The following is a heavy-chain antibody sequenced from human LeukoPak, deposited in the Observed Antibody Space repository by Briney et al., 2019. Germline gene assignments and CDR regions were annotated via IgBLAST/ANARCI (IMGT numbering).Heavy chain of an antibody. CDR2: ISGYNGNT. CDR1: GYTFSNYG. J-gene: IGHJ4*02. V-gene: IGHV1-18*01. CDR3: ATAFNDFWSGYHQIDY. D-gene: IGHD3-3*01. Sequence: GASVKVSCKASGYTFSNYGISWVRQAPGQGLEWMGWISGYNGNTNYAQKLQDRVTMTTDTSTSTAYMELRSLRSDDTAVYYCATAFNDFWSGYHQIDYWGQGTLVTVSS.